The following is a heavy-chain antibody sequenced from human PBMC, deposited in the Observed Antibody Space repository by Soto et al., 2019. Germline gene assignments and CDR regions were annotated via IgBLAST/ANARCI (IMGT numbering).Heavy chain of an antibody. CDR1: GYTFTSYA. V-gene: IGHV1-3*01. CDR2: INAGNGNT. J-gene: IGHJ3*02. CDR3: ASYLGIGDAFDI. D-gene: IGHD3-16*01. Sequence: ASVKVSCKASGYTFTSYAMHWVRQAPGQRLEWMGWINAGNGNTKYSQKFQGRVTITRDTSASTAYMELSSLRSEDTAVYNCASYLGIGDAFDIWGQGTMVTVSS.